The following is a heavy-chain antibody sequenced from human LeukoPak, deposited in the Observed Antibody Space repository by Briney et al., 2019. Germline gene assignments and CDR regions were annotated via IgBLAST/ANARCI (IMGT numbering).Heavy chain of an antibody. V-gene: IGHV4-38-2*02. CDR3: ARDYGDYYYYYYMDV. CDR1: GYSISSGYY. D-gene: IGHD4-17*01. CDR2: IYHSGST. J-gene: IGHJ6*03. Sequence: SETLSLTCTVSGYSISSGYYWGWIRQPPGKGLEWIGSIYHSGSTYYNPSLKSRVTISVDTSKNQFSLKLSSVTAADTAVYYCARDYGDYYYYYYMDVWGKGTTVTVSS.